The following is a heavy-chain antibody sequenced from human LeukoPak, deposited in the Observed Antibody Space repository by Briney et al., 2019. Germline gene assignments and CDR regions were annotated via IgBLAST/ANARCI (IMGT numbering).Heavy chain of an antibody. V-gene: IGHV1-18*01. CDR1: GYTFTSYG. D-gene: IGHD6-19*01. CDR3: ARYVAVAGTGLVNYYYMDV. CDR2: ISAYNGNT. J-gene: IGHJ6*03. Sequence: AASVKVSCKASGYTFTSYGISWVRQAPGQGLEWMGWISAYNGNTNYAQKLLGRVTMTTDTSTSTAYMELRSLRSDDTAVYYCARYVAVAGTGLVNYYYMDVWGKGTTVTVSS.